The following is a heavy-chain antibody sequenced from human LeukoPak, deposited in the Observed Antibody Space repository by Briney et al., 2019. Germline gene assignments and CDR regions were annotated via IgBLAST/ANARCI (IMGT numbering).Heavy chain of an antibody. CDR1: GFTVSSNY. CDR3: ARGEDTAMVLFNYYYGMDV. D-gene: IGHD5-18*01. V-gene: IGHV3-33*08. Sequence: GGSLRLSCAASGFTVSSNYMSWVRQAPGKGLEWVAVIWYDGSNKYYADSVKGRFTISRDNSKNTLYLQMNSLRAEDTAVYYCARGEDTAMVLFNYYYGMDVWGKGTTVTVSS. CDR2: IWYDGSNK. J-gene: IGHJ6*04.